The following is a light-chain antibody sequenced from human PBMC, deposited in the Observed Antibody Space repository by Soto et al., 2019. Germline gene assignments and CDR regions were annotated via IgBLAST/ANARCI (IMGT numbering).Light chain of an antibody. V-gene: IGLV1-47*02. CDR1: SSNIGGTNY. CDR2: SNN. J-gene: IGLJ3*02. Sequence: QSVLTQPPSASGTPGQTVFISCSGSSSNIGGTNYAYWYQQLPGAAPKLLMHSNNLRPSGVPERISGSKFGTAASLAISGLRSEDEAVYYCAAWDDRLWVFGGGTKLTLL. CDR3: AAWDDRLWV.